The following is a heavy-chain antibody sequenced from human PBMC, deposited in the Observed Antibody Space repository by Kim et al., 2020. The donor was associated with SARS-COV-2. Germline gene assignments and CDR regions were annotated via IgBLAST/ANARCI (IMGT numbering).Heavy chain of an antibody. CDR3: AKGHHHMDV. Sequence: GGSLRLSCAVSGFPFSEYWMSWLRQAPGKGLQWVANIKGEGGEKNYVDSVKGRFSITRDNGKNSLYLQMDSLRAEDTAIYYCAKGHHHMDVGGQGTTVSVSS. V-gene: IGHV3-7*01. CDR1: GFPFSEYW. J-gene: IGHJ6*02. CDR2: IKGEGGEK.